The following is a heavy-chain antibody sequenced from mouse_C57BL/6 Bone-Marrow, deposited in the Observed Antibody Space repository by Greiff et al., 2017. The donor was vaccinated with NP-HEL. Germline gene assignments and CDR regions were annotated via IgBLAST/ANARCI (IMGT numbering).Heavy chain of an antibody. CDR3: SGDYDQSSYAMDY. Sequence: EVKLEESGGGLVQPGGSMKLSCAASGFTFSDAWMAWVRQSPEKGLEWVAEIRDKANTHATSYAESVRGRFTIASADSKSSGNLQMNSLRAEDTGTYYCSGDYDQSSYAMDYWGQGTAVTVSA. CDR1: GFTFSDAW. CDR2: IRDKANTHAT. D-gene: IGHD2-4*01. V-gene: IGHV6-6*01. J-gene: IGHJ4*01.